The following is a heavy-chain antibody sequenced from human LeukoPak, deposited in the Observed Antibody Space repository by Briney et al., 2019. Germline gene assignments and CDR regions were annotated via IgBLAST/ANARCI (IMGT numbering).Heavy chain of an antibody. Sequence: GGSLRLSCAASGFTFSSYAMSWVRQAPGKGLEWVSAISGSGGTTYYAVSVKGRFTISRDNSRNTLYLQMNSLRAEDTAVYYCAVCRNWPTFDHWGQGTLVTVSS. CDR2: ISGSGGTT. J-gene: IGHJ4*02. D-gene: IGHD1-20*01. CDR1: GFTFSSYA. V-gene: IGHV3-23*01. CDR3: AVCRNWPTFDH.